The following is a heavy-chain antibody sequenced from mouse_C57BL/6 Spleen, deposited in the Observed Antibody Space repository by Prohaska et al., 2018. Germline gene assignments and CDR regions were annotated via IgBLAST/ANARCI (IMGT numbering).Heavy chain of an antibody. CDR2: NNHGSGGT. J-gene: IGHJ3*01. D-gene: IGHD1-1*02. V-gene: IGHV1-54*01. CDR3: ARKLSY. CDR1: GYDFTNYL. Sequence: QVQLQQSGAELVRPGTSVKVSCKASGYDFTNYLIEWVKQRHGQGLEWIGVNNHGSGGTKYNEKFKGKATLTAYKSSITAYLQLSSLTSEYSAVYFCARKLSYWVHATLVPVSA.